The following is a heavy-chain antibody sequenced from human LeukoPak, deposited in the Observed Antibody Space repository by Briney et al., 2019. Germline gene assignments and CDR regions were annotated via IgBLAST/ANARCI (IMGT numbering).Heavy chain of an antibody. CDR3: ARTPPRGDYGDYFTRNYYYYYGMDV. CDR2: ISYDGSNK. CDR1: GFTFSSYA. Sequence: GGSLRLSCAASGFTFSSYAMHWVRQAPAKGLEWVAVISYDGSNKYYADSVKGRFTISRDNSKNTLYLQMNSLRAEDTAVYYCARTPPRGDYGDYFTRNYYYYYGMDVWGQGTTVTVSS. D-gene: IGHD4-17*01. J-gene: IGHJ6*02. V-gene: IGHV3-30-3*01.